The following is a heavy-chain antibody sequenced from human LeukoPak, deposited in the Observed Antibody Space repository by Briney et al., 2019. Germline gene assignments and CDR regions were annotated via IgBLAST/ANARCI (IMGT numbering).Heavy chain of an antibody. V-gene: IGHV1-2*02. Sequence: ASVKVSCKASGYTFTGYYMHWVRQAPGQGLEWMGWINPNSGGTNYAQKFQGRVTMTRDTSISTAYMELSRLRSDDTAVYYCARAMVRGVIARYDYWAREPWSPSPQ. CDR2: INPNSGGT. J-gene: IGHJ4*02. CDR3: ARAMVRGVIARYDY. D-gene: IGHD3-10*01. CDR1: GYTFTGYY.